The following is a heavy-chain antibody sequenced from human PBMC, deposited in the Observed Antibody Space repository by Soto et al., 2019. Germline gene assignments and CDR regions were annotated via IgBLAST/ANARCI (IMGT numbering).Heavy chain of an antibody. J-gene: IGHJ6*02. Sequence: QITLKESGPTLVKPTQTLTLTCTFSGFSLITSGAGVVWIRQPPGKALEWLALIYWDDDKRYSPSLNSRLTITKDTSKKQVLLTMTNMDPEDTATYYCAHKGGRGAGMDVWGQGTTVAVSS. CDR3: AHKGGRGAGMDV. D-gene: IGHD2-15*01. V-gene: IGHV2-5*02. CDR2: IYWDDDK. CDR1: GFSLITSGAG.